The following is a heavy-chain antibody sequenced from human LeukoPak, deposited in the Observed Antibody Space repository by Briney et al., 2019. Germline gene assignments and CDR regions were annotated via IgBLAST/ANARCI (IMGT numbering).Heavy chain of an antibody. CDR3: ARAHDCNGGSCYSAWFDP. CDR1: GGSISSYY. J-gene: IGHJ5*02. CDR2: IYYSGST. V-gene: IGHV4-59*01. Sequence: PSETLSLTCTVSGGSISSYYWSWIRQPPGKGLEWIGYIYYSGSTNYNPSLKSRVTISVDTSKNQFSLKLSSVTAADTAVYYCARAHDCNGGSCYSAWFDPWGQGTLVTVSS. D-gene: IGHD2-15*01.